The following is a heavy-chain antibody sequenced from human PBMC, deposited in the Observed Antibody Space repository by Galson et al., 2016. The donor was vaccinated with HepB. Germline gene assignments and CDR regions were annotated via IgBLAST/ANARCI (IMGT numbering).Heavy chain of an antibody. D-gene: IGHD2-15*01. CDR2: IDHNGAT. V-gene: IGHV4-34*01. CDR3: ARGRMSAFSGPPGY. J-gene: IGHJ4*02. CDR1: GESFSGYY. Sequence: SETLSLTCGVSGESFSGYYWTWIRQPPGQGLEWIGEIDHNGATDYKTSLRGRITISLATSKNQFSLHLRSLTAAATAVSYCARGRMSAFSGPPGYGSQGTLVTVPS.